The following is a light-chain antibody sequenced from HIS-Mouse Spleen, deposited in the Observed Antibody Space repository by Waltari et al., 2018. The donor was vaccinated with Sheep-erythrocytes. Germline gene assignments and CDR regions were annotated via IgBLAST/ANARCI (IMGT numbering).Light chain of an antibody. V-gene: IGLV2-11*01. CDR1: SRDVGGYNY. CDR3: CSYAGSYTLV. J-gene: IGLJ2*01. CDR2: DVS. Sequence: QSALTQPRSVSGSPGQSVTISCTGTSRDVGGYNYVSWYQQHPGKAPKLMIYDVSKRPSWVPDRFSGSKSGNTASLTISGLQAEDEADYYCCSYAGSYTLVFGGGTKLTVL.